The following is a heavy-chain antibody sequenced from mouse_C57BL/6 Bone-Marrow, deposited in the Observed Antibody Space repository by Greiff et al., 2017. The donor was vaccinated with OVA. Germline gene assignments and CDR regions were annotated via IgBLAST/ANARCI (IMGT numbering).Heavy chain of an antibody. CDR1: GYAFSSSW. Sequence: QVQLQQSGPELVKPGASVKISCKASGYAFSSSWMNWVKQRPGKGLEWIGRIYPGDGDTNYNGKFKGKATLTADKSSSTAYMQLSSLTSEDSAVYFCAPLYDFDYWGQGTTLTVSS. CDR2: IYPGDGDT. J-gene: IGHJ2*01. CDR3: APLYDFDY. D-gene: IGHD2-14*01. V-gene: IGHV1-82*01.